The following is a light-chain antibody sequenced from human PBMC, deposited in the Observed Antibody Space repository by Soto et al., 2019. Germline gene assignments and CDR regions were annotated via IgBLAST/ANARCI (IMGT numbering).Light chain of an antibody. CDR3: QQSYSTPWT. Sequence: DIQMTQSPSSLSASVGDRVTITCRASQSISSYLNWYQQKPGKAPKVLIYAASSLQSGVPSRFNGSGSWTDFTLTISSLQPEDFATYYCQQSYSTPWTFGQGTKVE. V-gene: IGKV1-39*01. J-gene: IGKJ1*01. CDR2: AAS. CDR1: QSISSY.